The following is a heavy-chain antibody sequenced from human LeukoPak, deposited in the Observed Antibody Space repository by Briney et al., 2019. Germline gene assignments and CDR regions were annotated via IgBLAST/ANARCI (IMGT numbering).Heavy chain of an antibody. Sequence: GGSLRLSCAASGFSFSTYSMNWVRQAPGKGLEWVSSISSNGKYINYADSVKGRFTISRDNAKNSLYLQMNSLRAEDTAVYYCAINSGSYYAFDIWGQGTMVTVSS. D-gene: IGHD3-10*01. CDR1: GFSFSTYS. CDR3: AINSGSYYAFDI. CDR2: ISSNGKYI. J-gene: IGHJ3*02. V-gene: IGHV3-21*01.